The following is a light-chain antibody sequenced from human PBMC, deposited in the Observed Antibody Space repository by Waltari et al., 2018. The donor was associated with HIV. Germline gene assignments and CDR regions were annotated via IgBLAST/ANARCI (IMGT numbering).Light chain of an antibody. J-gene: IGLJ3*02. Sequence: SYVLTQPPSVSVAPGQPARITCVGNNHGRNSVQWYQQRPGQAPILVVYDDTERPSGIPERFSGSNSGNTATLTISRVEAGDEADYYCQVWDSTHYHRGVFGGGTNLTVL. CDR3: QVWDSTHYHRGV. CDR1: NHGRNS. V-gene: IGLV3-21*02. CDR2: DDT.